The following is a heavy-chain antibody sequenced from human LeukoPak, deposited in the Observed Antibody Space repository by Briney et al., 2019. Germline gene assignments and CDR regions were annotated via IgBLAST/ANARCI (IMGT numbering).Heavy chain of an antibody. D-gene: IGHD2-15*01. V-gene: IGHV3-7*01. CDR2: IKQDGSEK. Sequence: GGSLRLSFAASGFIFKTYWMTWVGQAPGKGREWVANIKQDGSEKYYVDSVKGRFTISRDNAKNSLFLQMRSLRVEDTAVYYCARFGYLSAYADFWGQGILVTVSS. J-gene: IGHJ4*02. CDR3: ARFGYLSAYADF. CDR1: GFIFKTYW.